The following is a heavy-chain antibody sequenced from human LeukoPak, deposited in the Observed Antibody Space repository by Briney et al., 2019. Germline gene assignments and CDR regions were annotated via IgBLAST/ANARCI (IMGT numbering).Heavy chain of an antibody. CDR2: INQVGSEK. CDR1: GFNLSSSW. J-gene: IGHJ3*02. Sequence: PGGSLRLSCAASGFNLSSSWMSWVRQAPGKGLEWVANINQVGSEKYYVDSVKGRFTISGDNAKNSLYLQMNSLRAEGTAVYYCAKIAGLGTDTYAFDIWGQGTMVTISS. V-gene: IGHV3-7*01. CDR3: AKIAGLGTDTYAFDI. D-gene: IGHD2-2*02.